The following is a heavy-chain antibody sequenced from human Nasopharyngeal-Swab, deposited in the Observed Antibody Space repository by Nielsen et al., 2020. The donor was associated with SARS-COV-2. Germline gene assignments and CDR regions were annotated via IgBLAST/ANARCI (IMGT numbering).Heavy chain of an antibody. J-gene: IGHJ3*02. Sequence: ASVKVSCKVSGYTLAELSMHWVRQAPGKGLEWMGGFDPEDGGTIYAQKFQGRVTMTEDTSTDTAYMELSSLRSEDTAVYYCATSVTMIVVAHDAFDIWGQGTMVTVSS. D-gene: IGHD3-22*01. V-gene: IGHV1-24*01. CDR3: ATSVTMIVVAHDAFDI. CDR2: FDPEDGGT. CDR1: GYTLAELS.